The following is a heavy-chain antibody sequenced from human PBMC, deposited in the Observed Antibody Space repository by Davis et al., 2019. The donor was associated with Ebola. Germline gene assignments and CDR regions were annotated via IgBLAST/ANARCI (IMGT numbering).Heavy chain of an antibody. J-gene: IGHJ4*02. Sequence: AASVKVSCKASGYTFTGYYMHWMRQAPGQGLEWMGRINPNSGGTNYAQKFQGRVTMTRDTSISTAYMELSRLRSDDTAVYYCARWGYCSGGSCYVWGDFDYWGQGTLVTVSS. CDR2: INPNSGGT. D-gene: IGHD2-15*01. V-gene: IGHV1-2*06. CDR1: GYTFTGYY. CDR3: ARWGYCSGGSCYVWGDFDY.